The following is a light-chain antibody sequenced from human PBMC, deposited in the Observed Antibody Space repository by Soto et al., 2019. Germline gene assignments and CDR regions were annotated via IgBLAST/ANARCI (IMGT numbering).Light chain of an antibody. V-gene: IGKV3-20*01. CDR1: QSVYSSY. Sequence: EIVLTQSPGTLSLSPGEGATVSCRASQSVYSSYLAWYQQKPGQAPRLLIYGASSRATGIPDRFSASGSGTDFTLTISRLETEDCAVYYCQQYGTSPRTFGQGTRVEIK. CDR3: QQYGTSPRT. J-gene: IGKJ1*01. CDR2: GAS.